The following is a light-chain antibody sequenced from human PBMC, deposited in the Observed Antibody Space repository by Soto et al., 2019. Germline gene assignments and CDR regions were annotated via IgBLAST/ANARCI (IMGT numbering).Light chain of an antibody. CDR3: QKYGSSPPT. J-gene: IGKJ1*01. V-gene: IGKV3-20*01. Sequence: EIVLTQSPGTLSLSPGERATLSCRASQSVSSSYVAWYQQKPGQAPRLLIYEASIRAIVIPDRFSGSGSGTDFTLTISRLEPEDFAVYHCQKYGSSPPTFGQGSKVEI. CDR1: QSVSSSY. CDR2: EAS.